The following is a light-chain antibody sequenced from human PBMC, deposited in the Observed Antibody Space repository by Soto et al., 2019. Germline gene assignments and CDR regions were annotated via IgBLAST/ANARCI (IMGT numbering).Light chain of an antibody. CDR2: DVT. CDR3: SSYTFASSEV. J-gene: IGLJ3*02. CDR1: SSDIGAYNY. Sequence: QSVLTQPASVSGSPGQSITISCTGTSSDIGAYNYVSWYRRHPGKAPKLIIYDVTNRPAGISNRFSGSKSGNTASLTISRLKAEDEADYYCSSYTFASSEVFGGGTQLTVL. V-gene: IGLV2-14*01.